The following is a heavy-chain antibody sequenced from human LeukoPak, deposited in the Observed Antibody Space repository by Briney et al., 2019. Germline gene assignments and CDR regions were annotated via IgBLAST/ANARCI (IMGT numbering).Heavy chain of an antibody. D-gene: IGHD6-13*01. CDR2: ISANSGDT. V-gene: IGHV1-18*01. Sequence: ASVKVSCKASGYTFTINGISWVRQAPGRGLEWMGWISANSGDTIHAEKFHGRVTLTRDTSTGTAYMELNSLTYDDTAVYYCARDRWYAFDYWGQGTLVTVSS. J-gene: IGHJ4*02. CDR1: GYTFTING. CDR3: ARDRWYAFDY.